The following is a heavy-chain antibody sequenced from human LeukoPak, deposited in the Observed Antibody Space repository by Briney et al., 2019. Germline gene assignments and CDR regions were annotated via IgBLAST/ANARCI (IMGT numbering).Heavy chain of an antibody. V-gene: IGHV4-39*07. CDR3: ARGYSGSYYSN. CDR2: IYYSGCT. Sequence: SETLSLTCTVSGGSISSSSYYWGWIRQPPGKGLEWIGSIYYSGCTYYNPSLKSRVTISVDTSKNQFSLKLSSVTAADTAVYYCARGYSGSYYSNWGQGTLVTVSS. D-gene: IGHD1-26*01. J-gene: IGHJ4*02. CDR1: GGSISSSSYY.